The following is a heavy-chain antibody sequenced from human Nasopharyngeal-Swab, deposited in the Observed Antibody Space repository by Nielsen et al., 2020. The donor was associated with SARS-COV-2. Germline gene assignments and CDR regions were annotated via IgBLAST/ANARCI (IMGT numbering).Heavy chain of an antibody. CDR2: IYSGGGT. CDR3: ARDHPPIEVTGTNYFDC. J-gene: IGHJ4*02. V-gene: IGHV3-66*01. Sequence: GESLKISCAASGFSVSSVYISWVRQAPGKGLEWLSVIYSGGGTYYADSVKGRFTISRDNSKNTVYLQMRRLRDEDTAVYYCARDHPPIEVTGTNYFDCWGQGTLVTVSS. CDR1: GFSVSSVY. D-gene: IGHD6-13*01.